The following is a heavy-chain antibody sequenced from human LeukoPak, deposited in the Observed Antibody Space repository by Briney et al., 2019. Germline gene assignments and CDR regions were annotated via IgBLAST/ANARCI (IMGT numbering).Heavy chain of an antibody. Sequence: GGSLRLSCAASGFTFTSYVMRWVRQAPGKGLQWVALISYDGSNKYYADSVKGRFTISRDNSKNTLYLQMNSLRAEDTAVYYCARPRGAAAGTFGFDPWGQGTLVTVSS. V-gene: IGHV3-30*03. CDR1: GFTFTSYV. CDR2: ISYDGSNK. J-gene: IGHJ5*02. D-gene: IGHD6-13*01. CDR3: ARPRGAAAGTFGFDP.